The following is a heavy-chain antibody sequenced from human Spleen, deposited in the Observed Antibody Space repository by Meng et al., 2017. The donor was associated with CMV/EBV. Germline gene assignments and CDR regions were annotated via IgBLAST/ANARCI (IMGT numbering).Heavy chain of an antibody. Sequence: CKASGGTCSSYAISWVRQAPGQGLEWMGGIIPIFGTANYAQKFQGRVTITTDESTSTAYMELSSLRSEDTAVYYCARGSPGAEYFQHWGQGTLVTVSS. CDR3: ARGSPGAEYFQH. CDR2: IIPIFGTA. CDR1: GGTCSSYA. J-gene: IGHJ1*01. V-gene: IGHV1-69*05.